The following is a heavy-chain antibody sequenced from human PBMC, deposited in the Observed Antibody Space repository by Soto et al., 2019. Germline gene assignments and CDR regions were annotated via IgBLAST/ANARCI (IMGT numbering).Heavy chain of an antibody. J-gene: IGHJ6*03. CDR3: ARRARPDFYYMDV. V-gene: IGHV3-64*01. Sequence: QPGGSLRLSCAASGFTLSGYAMDWVRQAPGKGLEYVSGISSNGVGTHYANSVQGRFTISRDNSKNTVYLQMGSLRPEDMAVYYCARRARPDFYYMDVWGKGTTVTVSS. D-gene: IGHD6-6*01. CDR1: GFTLSGYA. CDR2: ISSNGVGT.